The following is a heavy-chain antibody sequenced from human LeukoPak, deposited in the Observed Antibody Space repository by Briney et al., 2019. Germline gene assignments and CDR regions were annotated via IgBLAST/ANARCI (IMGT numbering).Heavy chain of an antibody. J-gene: IGHJ4*02. D-gene: IGHD6-13*01. CDR2: IYYSGST. CDR1: GGSISSYY. V-gene: IGHV4-59*01. CDR3: ASARRGAAAGIIDY. Sequence: PSETLSLTCTVSGGSISSYYWSWIRQPPGKGLEWIGYIYYSGSTNYNPSLKSRVTISVDTSKNQFSLKLSSVTAADTAVYYCASARRGAAAGIIDYWGQGTLVTVSS.